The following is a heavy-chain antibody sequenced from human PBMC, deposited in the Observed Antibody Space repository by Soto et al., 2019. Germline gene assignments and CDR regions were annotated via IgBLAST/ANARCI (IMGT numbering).Heavy chain of an antibody. CDR3: AAYCSSTSCYNRVQLVPPPYYYYGMDV. CDR1: GFTFSSYG. V-gene: IGHV3-30*03. CDR2: ISYGGSNK. J-gene: IGHJ6*02. Sequence: PGGSLRLSCAASGFTFSSYGMHWVRQAPGKGLEWVAVISYGGSNKYYADSVKGRFTISRDNSKNTLYLQMNSLRAEDTAVYYCAAYCSSTSCYNRVQLVPPPYYYYGMDVWGQGTTVTVSS. D-gene: IGHD2-2*02.